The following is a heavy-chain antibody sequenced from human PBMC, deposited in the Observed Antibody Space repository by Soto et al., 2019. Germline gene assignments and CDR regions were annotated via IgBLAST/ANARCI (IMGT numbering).Heavy chain of an antibody. Sequence: SETLSLTCTVPGGSINSFYWSWIRQPAGKGLEWIGRIYSGGRNNYHPSLKSRVTMSVDTSKNQFSLRLSSVTAADTAMYYCARGSSRWDYWGQGTLVTVSS. CDR2: IYSGGRN. J-gene: IGHJ4*02. CDR3: ARGSSRWDY. CDR1: GGSINSFY. D-gene: IGHD6-13*01. V-gene: IGHV4-4*07.